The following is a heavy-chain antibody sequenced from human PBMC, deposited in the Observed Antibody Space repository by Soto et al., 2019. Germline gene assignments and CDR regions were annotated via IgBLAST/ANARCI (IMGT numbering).Heavy chain of an antibody. V-gene: IGHV4-30-2*01. CDR1: GGSITTSDYS. CDR2: IYHTGAT. Sequence: PSETLSLICAVSGGSITTSDYSWSWIRQPPGRGLEWIGSIYHTGATHYIPSLKSRLTMSLDKSKNHFSLDLSSVTAADTALYYCVRERTIFGVAPGGGVDVWGQGTTVTVSS. J-gene: IGHJ6*02. D-gene: IGHD3-3*01. CDR3: VRERTIFGVAPGGGVDV.